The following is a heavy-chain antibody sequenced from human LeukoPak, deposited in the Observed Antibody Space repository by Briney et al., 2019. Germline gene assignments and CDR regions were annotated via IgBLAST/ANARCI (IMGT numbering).Heavy chain of an antibody. V-gene: IGHV3-48*03. J-gene: IGHJ3*02. CDR3: ARDTLEYSNSPDALDI. CDR1: GFTFSSYE. CDR2: ISSSGSTI. D-gene: IGHD4-23*01. Sequence: GGSLRLSCAASGFTFSSYEMNWVRQAPGRGLEWVSYISSSGSTIYYADSVKGRFTISRDNAKNSLYMQMESLRDEDTAIYYCARDTLEYSNSPDALDIWGQGTMVTVSS.